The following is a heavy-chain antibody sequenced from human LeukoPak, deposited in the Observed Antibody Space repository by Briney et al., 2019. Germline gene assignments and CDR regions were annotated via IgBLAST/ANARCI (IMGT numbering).Heavy chain of an antibody. Sequence: GGSLRLSCAASGFTFSRCVMGWVRQTPGKGLEWVAGISGSGSRTYYADAVKGRFNISRDNSKNTLYLQINSLRAEDTAVYYCVKDANYFDSGSYLIPFDSWGQGTLVTVSS. CDR3: VKDANYFDSGSYLIPFDS. CDR2: ISGSGSRT. D-gene: IGHD3-22*01. CDR1: GFTFSRCV. V-gene: IGHV3-23*01. J-gene: IGHJ4*02.